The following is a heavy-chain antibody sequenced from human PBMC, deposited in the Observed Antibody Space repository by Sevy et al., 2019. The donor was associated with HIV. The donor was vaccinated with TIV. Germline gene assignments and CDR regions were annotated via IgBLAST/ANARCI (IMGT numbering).Heavy chain of an antibody. V-gene: IGHV3-30-3*01. D-gene: IGHD3-22*01. CDR3: AKDLAYDNTYLDF. CDR2: VSYDGSNT. Sequence: GSLRLSCEAFGFAFSDYAMHWVRQVPGKGLEWLAVVSYDGSNTSYADSVKGRFTISRDNSRNTLYLQINSLRAEDTALYYCAKDLAYDNTYLDFWGQGTLVTVSS. CDR1: GFAFSDYA. J-gene: IGHJ4*02.